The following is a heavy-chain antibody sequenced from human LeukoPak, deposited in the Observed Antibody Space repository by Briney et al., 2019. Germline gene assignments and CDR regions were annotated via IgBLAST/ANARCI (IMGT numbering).Heavy chain of an antibody. CDR1: EFPFNGYW. CDR2: INQDGSEK. Sequence: QPGGSLRLSCAASEFPFNGYWMSWVRQAPGKGLERVANINQDGSEKYYVDSVRGRFTISRDNAKNSLYLQMNSLRAEDTAVYYCARLGRWTQLWSYGIWGRGTLVTVSS. CDR3: ARLGRWTQLWSYGI. J-gene: IGHJ4*02. D-gene: IGHD5-18*01. V-gene: IGHV3-7*01.